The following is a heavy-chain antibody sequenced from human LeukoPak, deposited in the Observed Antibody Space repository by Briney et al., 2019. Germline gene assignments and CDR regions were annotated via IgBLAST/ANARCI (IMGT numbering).Heavy chain of an antibody. CDR2: INSDGSWT. D-gene: IGHD2-2*01. J-gene: IGHJ4*02. Sequence: GGALRLSCAASGNYLMHWVRQAPGKGLVWVSHINSDGSWTSYADSVKGRFTISKDNAKNTVYLQMNNLRAEDTAVYYCVSFYETYWGRGTLVTVSS. V-gene: IGHV3-74*01. CDR3: VSFYETY. CDR1: GNYL.